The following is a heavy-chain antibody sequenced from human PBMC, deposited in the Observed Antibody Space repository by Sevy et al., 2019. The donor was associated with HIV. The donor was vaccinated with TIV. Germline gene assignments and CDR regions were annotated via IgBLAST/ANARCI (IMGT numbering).Heavy chain of an antibody. Sequence: SETLSLTCTVSGGSISSYYWSWIRQPAGKGLEWIGRIYTSGSTNYNPSLKSRVTMSVDTSKNQFSLKLSSVTAADAAVYYCARVGLMTAAGNTAYYYYYMDVWGKGTTVTVSS. D-gene: IGHD6-13*01. CDR2: IYTSGST. J-gene: IGHJ6*03. CDR1: GGSISSYY. CDR3: ARVGLMTAAGNTAYYYYYMDV. V-gene: IGHV4-4*07.